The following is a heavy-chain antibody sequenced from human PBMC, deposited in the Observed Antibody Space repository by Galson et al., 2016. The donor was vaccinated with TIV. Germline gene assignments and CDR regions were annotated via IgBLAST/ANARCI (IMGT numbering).Heavy chain of an antibody. CDR3: ARGHYYDTSGYSFDF. CDR1: GYTFTSFD. D-gene: IGHD3-22*01. V-gene: IGHV1-8*01. CDR2: MSPANGNT. J-gene: IGHJ4*02. Sequence: SVKVSCKASGYTFTSFDISWIRQAPGQGLEWMGWMSPANGNTGYAQKFRGRITMTRQPSTTTVYMELSGLKSEDTAVYYCARGHYYDTSGYSFDFWGQGTLVTVSS.